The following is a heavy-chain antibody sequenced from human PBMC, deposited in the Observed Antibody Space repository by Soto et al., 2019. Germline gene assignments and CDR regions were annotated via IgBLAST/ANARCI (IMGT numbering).Heavy chain of an antibody. J-gene: IGHJ6*02. Sequence: PGGCLRLSCAAAGFTFSSYSMNWVRQAPGKGLEWVSSISSSSSYIYYADSVKGRFTISRDNAKNSLYLQMNSLRSEDTSVYYCARDSKWDDTSVGMDVWGQGTTVTVSS. D-gene: IGHD6-19*01. V-gene: IGHV3-21*01. CDR1: GFTFSSYS. CDR2: ISSSSSYI. CDR3: ARDSKWDDTSVGMDV.